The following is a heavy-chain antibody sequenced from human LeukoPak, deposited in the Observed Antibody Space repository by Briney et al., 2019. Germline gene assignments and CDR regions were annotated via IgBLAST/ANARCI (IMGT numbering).Heavy chain of an antibody. CDR2: IIPIFDTT. V-gene: IGHV1-69*13. J-gene: IGHJ4*02. Sequence: ASVKVSCKASGGTFSNYAISWVRQAPGQRFEWMGGIIPIFDTTKYAQKFQGRVTITADESTSTANMELSSLRSEDTAVYYCATLNARYYDILTGYYSLPHPPYWGQGTLVTVSS. CDR3: ATLNARYYDILTGYYSLPHPPY. D-gene: IGHD3-9*01. CDR1: GGTFSNYA.